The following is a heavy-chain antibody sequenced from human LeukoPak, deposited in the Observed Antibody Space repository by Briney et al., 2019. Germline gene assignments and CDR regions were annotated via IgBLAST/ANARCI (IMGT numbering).Heavy chain of an antibody. D-gene: IGHD6-13*01. CDR1: GGSISSSSYY. CDR3: ARDFSVVADSSSWYNYYYYYYMDV. V-gene: IGHV4-39*07. J-gene: IGHJ6*03. CDR2: IYYSGST. Sequence: SETLSLTCTVSGGSISSSSYYWGWIRQPPGKGLEWIGSIYYSGSTYYNPSLKSRVTISVDTSKNQFSLKLSSVTAADTAAYYCARDFSVVADSSSWYNYYYYYYMDVWGKGTTVTVSS.